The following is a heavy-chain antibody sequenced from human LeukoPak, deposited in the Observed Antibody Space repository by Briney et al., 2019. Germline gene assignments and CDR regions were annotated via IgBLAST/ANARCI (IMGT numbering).Heavy chain of an antibody. V-gene: IGHV4-39*07. CDR3: ARGSNDFDY. CDR2: IYYSGGT. Sequence: SETLSLTCTVSGGSISSSGYYWGWIRQPPGKGLEWIGSIYYSGGTYYNPSLKSRVTISVDTSKNQFSLKLSSVTAADTAVYYCARGSNDFDYWGQGTLVTVSS. CDR1: GGSISSSGYY. J-gene: IGHJ4*02.